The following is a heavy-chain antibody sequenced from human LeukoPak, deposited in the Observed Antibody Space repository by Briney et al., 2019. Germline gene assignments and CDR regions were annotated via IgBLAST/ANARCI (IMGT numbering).Heavy chain of an antibody. V-gene: IGHV4-34*01. CDR2: INHSGST. J-gene: IGHJ4*02. CDR1: GGSVSSYY. CDR3: ARGAGYCSGGSCYSDY. D-gene: IGHD2-15*01. Sequence: SETLSLTCTVSGGSVSSYYWSWIRQPPGKGLEWIGEINHSGSTNYNPSLKSRVTISVDTSKNQFSLKLSSVTAADTAVYYCARGAGYCSGGSCYSDYWGQGTLVTVSS.